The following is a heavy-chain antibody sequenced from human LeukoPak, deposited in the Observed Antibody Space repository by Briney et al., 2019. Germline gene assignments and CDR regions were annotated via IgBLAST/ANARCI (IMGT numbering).Heavy chain of an antibody. CDR3: AAGMVRGVIPTYQAVSDYYYGMDV. CDR1: GFTFTSSA. J-gene: IGHJ6*02. CDR2: IVVGSGNT. Sequence: GASVKVSCKASGFTFTSSAMQWVRQARGQRLKWIGWIVVGSGNTNYAQKFQERVTITRDMSASTAYMELSSLRSEDTAVYYCAAGMVRGVIPTYQAVSDYYYGMDVWGQGTTVTVSS. D-gene: IGHD3-10*01. V-gene: IGHV1-58*02.